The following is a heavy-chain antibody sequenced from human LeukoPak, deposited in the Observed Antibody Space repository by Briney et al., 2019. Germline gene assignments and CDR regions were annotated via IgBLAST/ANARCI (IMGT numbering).Heavy chain of an antibody. Sequence: GGSLRLSCAASIFTFSTSWMHWVRQASGKGLVWVARIKSDVRSTDYADSVKGRFTISRDDANNILYLQMNSLRAEDTAVYYCTAIRPDYWGQGTVVTVSS. D-gene: IGHD2-21*02. V-gene: IGHV3-74*01. J-gene: IGHJ4*02. CDR3: TAIRPDY. CDR2: IKSDVRST. CDR1: IFTFSTSW.